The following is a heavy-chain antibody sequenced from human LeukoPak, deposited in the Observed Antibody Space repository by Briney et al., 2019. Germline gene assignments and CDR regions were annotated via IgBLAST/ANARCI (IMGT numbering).Heavy chain of an antibody. CDR1: GVSISSYY. J-gene: IGHJ4*02. Sequence: PSETLSLTCTVSGVSISSYYWSWIRQPAGKGLEWIGRIYTSGSTNYNPSLKSRVTISVDTSKNQFSLKLSSVTAADTAVYYCARETVTSSIDYWGQGTLVTVSS. V-gene: IGHV4-4*07. CDR2: IYTSGST. CDR3: ARETVTSSIDY. D-gene: IGHD4-17*01.